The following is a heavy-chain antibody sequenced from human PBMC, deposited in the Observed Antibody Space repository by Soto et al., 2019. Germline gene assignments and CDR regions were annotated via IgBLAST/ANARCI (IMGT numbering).Heavy chain of an antibody. Sequence: SETLSLTCTVSGGSIGRYYWSWIRQPPGKGLEWIGYIYYSGSTNYNPSLKSRVTISVDTSKNQLSLKLSSVTAADTAVYYCARHGLYYYGSGSYYNSWFDPSGQATLVTVSS. CDR3: ARHGLYYYGSGSYYNSWFDP. V-gene: IGHV4-59*08. D-gene: IGHD3-10*01. J-gene: IGHJ5*02. CDR2: IYYSGST. CDR1: GGSIGRYY.